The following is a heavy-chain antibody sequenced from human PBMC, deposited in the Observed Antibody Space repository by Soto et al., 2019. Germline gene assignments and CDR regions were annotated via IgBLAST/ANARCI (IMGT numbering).Heavy chain of an antibody. Sequence: SETLSLTCTVSGGSISSSSYYWGWIRQPPGKGLEWIGSIYYSGSTYYNPSLKSRVTISVDTPKNQFSLKLSSVTAADTAVYYCATNYDFWSGYRIDYYGMDVWGQGTTVTVSS. D-gene: IGHD3-3*01. CDR3: ATNYDFWSGYRIDYYGMDV. CDR2: IYYSGST. J-gene: IGHJ6*02. CDR1: GGSISSSSYY. V-gene: IGHV4-39*01.